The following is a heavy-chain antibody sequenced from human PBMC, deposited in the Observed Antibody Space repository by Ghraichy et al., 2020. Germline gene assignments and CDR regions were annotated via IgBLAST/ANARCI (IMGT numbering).Heavy chain of an antibody. CDR1: GFTFSSYG. D-gene: IGHD2-2*01. CDR2: ISYDGSNK. CDR3: AKDSDCSSTSCYLTFPYYYGMDV. V-gene: IGHV3-30*18. Sequence: GGSLRLSCAASGFTFSSYGMHWVRQAPGKGLEWVAVISYDGSNKYYADSVKGRFTISRDNSKNTLYLQMNSLRAEDTAVYYCAKDSDCSSTSCYLTFPYYYGMDVWGQGTTVTVSS. J-gene: IGHJ6*02.